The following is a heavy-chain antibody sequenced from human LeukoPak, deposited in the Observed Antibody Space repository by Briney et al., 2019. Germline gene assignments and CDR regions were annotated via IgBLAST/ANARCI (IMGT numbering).Heavy chain of an antibody. D-gene: IGHD6-19*01. Sequence: PGGSLRLSCAASGFTFSSYGMHWVRQAPGKGLEWVAFIRYDGSNKYYADSVKGRFTISRDNSKNTLYLQMNSLRAEDTAVYYCAKAYSSGWGGGDNWFDPWGQGTLVTVSS. CDR2: IRYDGSNK. J-gene: IGHJ5*02. V-gene: IGHV3-30*02. CDR3: AKAYSSGWGGGDNWFDP. CDR1: GFTFSSYG.